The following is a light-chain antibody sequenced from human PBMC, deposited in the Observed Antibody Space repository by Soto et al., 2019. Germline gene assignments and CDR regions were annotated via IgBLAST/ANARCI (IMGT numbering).Light chain of an antibody. CDR2: RAS. CDR3: QQYKSPPWT. V-gene: IGKV1-5*03. Sequence: DIQMTQSPPTLSASVGDRVTISCRASESINNWLAWYQHKPGKAPKLLIYRASSLESGVPSRFSGSGSGTEFTLTISSLQPDDFATYYCQQYKSPPWTFGQGTQVEIK. J-gene: IGKJ1*01. CDR1: ESINNW.